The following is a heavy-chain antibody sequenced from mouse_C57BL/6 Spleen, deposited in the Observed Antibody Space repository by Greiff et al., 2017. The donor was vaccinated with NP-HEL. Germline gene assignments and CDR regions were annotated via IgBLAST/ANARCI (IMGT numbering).Heavy chain of an antibody. J-gene: IGHJ2*01. CDR1: GFTFSSYA. Sequence: EVMLVESGEGLVKPGGSLKLSCAASGFTFSSYAMSWVRQTPEKRLEWVAYISSGGDYIYYADTVKGRFTISRDNARNTLYLQMSSLKSEDTAMYYCTRDRDYYGSSHYFDYWGQGTTLTVSS. V-gene: IGHV5-9-1*02. D-gene: IGHD1-1*01. CDR2: ISSGGDYI. CDR3: TRDRDYYGSSHYFDY.